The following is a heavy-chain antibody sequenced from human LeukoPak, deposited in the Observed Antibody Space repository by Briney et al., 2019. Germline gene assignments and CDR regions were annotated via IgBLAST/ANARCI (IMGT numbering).Heavy chain of an antibody. CDR1: GGSFSGYY. Sequence: SETLSLTCAVYGGSFSGYYWSWIRQPPGKGLEWIASIFYSGNSYYNPSLKSRVTISVDTSQTQFSLKLSPVTAADTAVYFCARGRGSYYDQYYFDYWGQGTLVTVSS. J-gene: IGHJ4*02. V-gene: IGHV4-34*01. CDR2: IFYSGNS. CDR3: ARGRGSYYDQYYFDY. D-gene: IGHD3-22*01.